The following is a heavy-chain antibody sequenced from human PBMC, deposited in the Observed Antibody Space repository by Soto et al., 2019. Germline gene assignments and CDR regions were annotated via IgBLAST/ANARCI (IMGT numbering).Heavy chain of an antibody. CDR3: ARGRAADGIIGYCCGGRCYGLDP. CDR1: CGSFSGYF. J-gene: IGHJ5*02. CDR2: IMHSGST. D-gene: IGHD2-15*01. V-gene: IGHV4-34*01. Sequence: HSDTLSLTCYIYCGSFSGYFWTCIRPPPGTGPQWIGEIMHSGSTNYYPSLKSRVTKSVDTPKNQFSMKLSSVAAADTAVYYCARGRAADGIIGYCCGGRCYGLDPWGQGTLVTVSS.